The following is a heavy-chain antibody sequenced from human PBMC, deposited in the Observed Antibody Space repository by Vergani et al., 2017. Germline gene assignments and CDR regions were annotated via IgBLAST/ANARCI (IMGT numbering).Heavy chain of an antibody. J-gene: IGHJ6*04. CDR3: ARGYGDYYYYGVDV. CDR1: GGSISSYY. D-gene: IGHD4-17*01. CDR2: MYYSGST. Sequence: QVQLQESGPGLVKPSETLSLTCTVSGGSISSYYWSWIGQPPGGGRGWLGCMYYSGSTSYNPSLKSRVTISVDTSKSHFSLNLSSGTAADTAVYYCARGYGDYYYYGVDVWGKATTVTVSS. V-gene: IGHV4-59*01.